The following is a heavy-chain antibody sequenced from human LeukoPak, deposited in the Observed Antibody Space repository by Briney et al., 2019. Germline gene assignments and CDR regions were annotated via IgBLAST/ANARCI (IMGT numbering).Heavy chain of an antibody. CDR2: ISGSGGST. CDR3: ARGTTYYDYVWGSYRSNWFDP. CDR1: GFTFSSYA. Sequence: GGSLRLSCAASGFTFSSYAMSWVRQAPGKGLEWVSAISGSGGSTYYADSVKGRFTISRDNSKNSLYLQMNSLRAEDTAVYYCARGTTYYDYVWGSYRSNWFDPWGQGTLVTVSS. V-gene: IGHV3-23*01. J-gene: IGHJ5*02. D-gene: IGHD3-16*02.